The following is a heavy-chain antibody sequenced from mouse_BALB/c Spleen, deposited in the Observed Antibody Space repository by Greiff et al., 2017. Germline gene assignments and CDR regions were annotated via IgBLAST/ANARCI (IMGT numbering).Heavy chain of an antibody. CDR1: GYTFTSYW. CDR3: TWDFDY. V-gene: IGHV1S22*01. CDR2: IYPGSGST. J-gene: IGHJ2*01. Sequence: LQQSGPELVRPGASVKLSCKASGYTFTSYWMHWVKQRHGQGLEWIGNIYPGSGSTNYDEKFKSKGTLTVDTSSSTAYMHLRSLTSEDSAVYYCTWDFDYWGQGTTLTVSS. D-gene: IGHD4-1*01.